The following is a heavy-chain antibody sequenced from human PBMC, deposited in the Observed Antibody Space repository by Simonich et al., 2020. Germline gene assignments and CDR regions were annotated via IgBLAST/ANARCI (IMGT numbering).Heavy chain of an antibody. CDR2: NKPNSGGT. V-gene: IGHV1-2*02. CDR1: GYTFTGYY. J-gene: IGHJ3*02. CDR3: ARVRFEAFDI. Sequence: QVQLVQSGAEVKKPGASVKVSCKASGYTFTGYYMHWVRQAPGQGLEWTGWNKPNSGGTNYAQKLQGRVTMTRDTSISTAYMELSRLRSDDTAVYYCARVRFEAFDIWGQGTMVTVSS.